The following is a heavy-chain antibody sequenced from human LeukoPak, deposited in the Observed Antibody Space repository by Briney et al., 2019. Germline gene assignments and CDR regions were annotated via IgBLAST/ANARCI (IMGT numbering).Heavy chain of an antibody. CDR1: RFTFSTYS. CDR3: ERDPSRWELLNFDY. V-gene: IGHV3-21*01. J-gene: IGHJ4*02. D-gene: IGHD1-26*01. Sequence: GGSLRLSCTAPRFTFSTYSMNWVRQAPGKGLEWVSSISSSGTYVYYADSLKGRFTISRDNAKDSLYLQMNSLRAEDTAVYYCERDPSRWELLNFDYWGQGTLVTVSS. CDR2: ISSSGTYV.